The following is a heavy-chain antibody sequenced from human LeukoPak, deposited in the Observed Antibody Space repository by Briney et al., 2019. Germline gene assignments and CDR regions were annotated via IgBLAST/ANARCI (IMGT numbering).Heavy chain of an antibody. J-gene: IGHJ4*02. Sequence: GGSLRLSCAASGFTFSSYWMHWVRQTPGKGLVWVSRINNDGSLTNYADSVKGRFTISRDNAKNTLYLQMNSLRAEDTAVYYCARPGIALAGDYWGRGALVTVSS. CDR2: INNDGSLT. CDR1: GFTFSSYW. D-gene: IGHD6-19*01. V-gene: IGHV3-74*01. CDR3: ARPGIALAGDY.